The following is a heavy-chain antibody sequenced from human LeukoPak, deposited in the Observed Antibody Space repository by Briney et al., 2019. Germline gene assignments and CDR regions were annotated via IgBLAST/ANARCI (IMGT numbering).Heavy chain of an antibody. CDR3: ARDTSSSGWYAY. CDR2: IYYSGST. D-gene: IGHD6-19*01. J-gene: IGHJ4*02. V-gene: IGHV4-59*12. Sequence: GSLRLSCTASGFTFGDYAMSWVRQPPGKGLEWIGYIYYSGSTNYNPSLKSRVTISVDRSKNQFSLKLSSVTAADTAVYYCARDTSSSGWYAYWGQGTLVTVSS. CDR1: GFTFGDYA.